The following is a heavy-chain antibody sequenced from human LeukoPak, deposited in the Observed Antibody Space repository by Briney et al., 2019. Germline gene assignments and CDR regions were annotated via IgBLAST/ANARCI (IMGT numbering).Heavy chain of an antibody. CDR3: ARDCSSTSCYNRIDY. J-gene: IGHJ4*02. D-gene: IGHD2-2*02. Sequence: GGSLGLSCAASGFTFSSYSMNWVRQAPGKGLEWVSSISSSSSYIYYADSVKGRSTISRDNAKNSRYLQMNSLRAEDTAVYYCARDCSSTSCYNRIDYWGQGTLVTVSS. CDR2: ISSSSSYI. CDR1: GFTFSSYS. V-gene: IGHV3-21*01.